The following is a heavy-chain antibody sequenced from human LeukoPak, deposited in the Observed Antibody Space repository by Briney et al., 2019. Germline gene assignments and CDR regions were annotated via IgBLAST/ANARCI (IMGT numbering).Heavy chain of an antibody. J-gene: IGHJ6*03. CDR2: IFNDGRT. Sequence: GGSLRLSCAASGFTVSSNYMSWVRQAPGKGLEWVSIIFNDGRTFYADSVKGRFTISRDNSKNTIYLQMNSLRSEDTALYYCARDQYGSGDGYYMDLWGKGTTVTISS. V-gene: IGHV3-66*01. D-gene: IGHD3-10*01. CDR1: GFTVSSNY. CDR3: ARDQYGSGDGYYMDL.